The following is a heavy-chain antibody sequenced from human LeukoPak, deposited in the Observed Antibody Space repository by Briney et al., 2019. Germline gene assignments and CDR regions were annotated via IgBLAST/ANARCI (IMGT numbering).Heavy chain of an antibody. V-gene: IGHV3-23*01. Sequence: GGSLRLSCAASGFTFSRYAMSWVRQAPGKGLEWVSAISGSGGSTYYADSVKGRFTISRDNSKNTLYLQMNSLRAEDTAVFYCAKDEVRYFDWLSAFDIWGQGTMVTVSS. D-gene: IGHD3-9*01. CDR1: GFTFSRYA. CDR2: ISGSGGST. J-gene: IGHJ3*02. CDR3: AKDEVRYFDWLSAFDI.